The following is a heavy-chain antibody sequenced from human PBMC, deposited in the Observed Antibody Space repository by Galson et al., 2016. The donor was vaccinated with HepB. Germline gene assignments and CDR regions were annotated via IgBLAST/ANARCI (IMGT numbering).Heavy chain of an antibody. CDR2: ITSSSTI. Sequence: CAVSGFTFSSYSMDWVRQAPGKGLEWVSYITSSSTIYYADSVKGRFTISRDNAKNSLYLQMNSLRDEDTAVYYCARESYYGGNSLDQYYFDYWGQGTLVTVSS. CDR3: ARESYYGGNSLDQYYFDY. J-gene: IGHJ4*02. CDR1: GFTFSSYS. D-gene: IGHD4-23*01. V-gene: IGHV3-48*02.